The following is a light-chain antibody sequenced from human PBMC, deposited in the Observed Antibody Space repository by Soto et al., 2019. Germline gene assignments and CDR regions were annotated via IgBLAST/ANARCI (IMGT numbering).Light chain of an antibody. CDR3: QSYDSSLSGSYV. CDR2: GNS. J-gene: IGLJ1*01. V-gene: IGLV1-40*01. CDR1: SSNNGAGYD. Sequence: QSLLTQPPSVSGAPGQRGTISCTGSSSNNGAGYDVHWYQQLPGTAPKLLIYGNSNRPSGVPDRFSGSKSGTSASLAITGLQAEDEADYYCQSYDSSLSGSYVFGTGTKVTVL.